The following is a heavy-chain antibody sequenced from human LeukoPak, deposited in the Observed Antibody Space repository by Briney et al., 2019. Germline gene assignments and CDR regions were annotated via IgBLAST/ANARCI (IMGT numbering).Heavy chain of an antibody. J-gene: IGHJ4*02. Sequence: GGSLRLSCAASGFTFSSYSMNWVRQAPGKGLEWVANIKQDGSEKYYVDSVKGRFTISRDNAKNSLYLQMNSLRAEDTAVYYCARARPDSSGYQNSYFDYWGQGTLVTVSS. V-gene: IGHV3-7*01. CDR1: GFTFSSYS. CDR2: IKQDGSEK. CDR3: ARARPDSSGYQNSYFDY. D-gene: IGHD3-22*01.